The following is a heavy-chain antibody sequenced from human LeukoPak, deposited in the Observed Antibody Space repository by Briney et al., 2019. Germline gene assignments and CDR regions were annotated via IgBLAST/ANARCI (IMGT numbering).Heavy chain of an antibody. J-gene: IGHJ6*02. CDR2: VWYDGSNE. Sequence: GGSLRLSCAASGFTFSTYGMHWVRQAPGKGLEWVAVVWYDGSNEFYADSVKGRFTISRDNSKNTLYLQMNSLRAEDTAVYYCAKDLTRAFNGDYYYYGMDVWGQGTTVTVSS. V-gene: IGHV3-33*06. D-gene: IGHD4-17*01. CDR3: AKDLTRAFNGDYYYYGMDV. CDR1: GFTFSTYG.